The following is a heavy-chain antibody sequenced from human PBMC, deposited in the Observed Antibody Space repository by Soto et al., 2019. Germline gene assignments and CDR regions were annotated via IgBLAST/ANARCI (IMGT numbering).Heavy chain of an antibody. Sequence: QVQLVQSGAEVKKPGASVKVSCKASGYTFTSYGISWVRQAPGQGLEWMGWISAYNGNTNYAQKHQGRGTMTTDTSTSIAYMELRSMGSYDTAVYYCAQVFFLGPNWYFDLWGGGTLVTVSS. CDR3: AQVFFLGPNWYFDL. D-gene: IGHD3-3*01. CDR2: ISAYNGNT. CDR1: GYTFTSYG. V-gene: IGHV1-18*01. J-gene: IGHJ2*01.